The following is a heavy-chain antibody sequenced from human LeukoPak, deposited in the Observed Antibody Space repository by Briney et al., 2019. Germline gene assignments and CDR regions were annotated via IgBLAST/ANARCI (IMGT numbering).Heavy chain of an antibody. CDR1: GESLSDYY. CDR3: ARNLIPEQLVLNF. J-gene: IGHJ4*02. Sequence: SETLSLTCAVYGESLSDYYWSWIRQPPGKGLEWIGYIYYTGSTNYNPSLKSRVTMSVDTSKNQFSLNLRSVTPEDTAVYYCARNLIPEQLVLNFWGQGTLVTVSS. CDR2: IYYTGST. D-gene: IGHD6-13*01. V-gene: IGHV4-34*11.